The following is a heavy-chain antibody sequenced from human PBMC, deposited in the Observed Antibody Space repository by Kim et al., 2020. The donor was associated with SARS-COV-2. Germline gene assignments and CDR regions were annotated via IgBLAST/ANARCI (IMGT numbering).Heavy chain of an antibody. CDR2: MSFDGRNI. CDR3: AKDDYGSIDY. J-gene: IGHJ4*02. CDR1: GFSFATYA. V-gene: IGHV3-30*04. Sequence: GGSLRLSCAVSGFSFATYAMHRVRQAPGKGLESVALMSFDGRNIDYADSVKGRFTISRDNSKNTLYLQMNSLRPEDTAMYYCAKDDYGSIDYWGQGTLVT. D-gene: IGHD3-10*01.